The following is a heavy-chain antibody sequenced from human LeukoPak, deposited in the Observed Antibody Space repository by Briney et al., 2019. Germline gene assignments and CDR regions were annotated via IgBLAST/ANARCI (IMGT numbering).Heavy chain of an antibody. CDR2: ISSSSSYI. Sequence: GGSLRLSCAASGFTFSSYSMNWVRQAPGKGLEWVSSISSSSSYIYYADSVKDRFTISRDNAKNSLYLQMNSLRAEDTAVYYCARGALTLGYCSSTSCYSYYGMDVWGQGTTATVSS. D-gene: IGHD2-2*01. CDR1: GFTFSSYS. CDR3: ARGALTLGYCSSTSCYSYYGMDV. J-gene: IGHJ6*02. V-gene: IGHV3-21*01.